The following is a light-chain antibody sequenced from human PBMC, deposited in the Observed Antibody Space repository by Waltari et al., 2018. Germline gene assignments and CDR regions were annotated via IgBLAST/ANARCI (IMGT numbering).Light chain of an antibody. V-gene: IGLV2-14*01. CDR1: SSDVGGYNY. Sequence: QSALTQPASVSGSPGQSITISCTGTSSDVGGYNYLSWYQPHPGKAPKLMIYEVSNRPSGVSNRFSGSKSGNTASLTISGLQAEDEADYYCSSYTSSSTLEFGGGTKLTVL. J-gene: IGLJ2*01. CDR3: SSYTSSSTLE. CDR2: EVS.